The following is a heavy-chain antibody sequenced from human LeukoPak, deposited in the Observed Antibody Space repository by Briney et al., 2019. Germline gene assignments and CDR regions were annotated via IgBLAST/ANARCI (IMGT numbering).Heavy chain of an antibody. CDR2: IHYSGKA. CDR1: GGSISGHY. D-gene: IGHD3-16*01. J-gene: IGHJ6*02. Sequence: PSETLPLTCTVSGGSISGHYWTWIRQPPGKGLEWIGQIHYSGKADYNPSLKTRIDISVDMSKNQMSLKVNSVTAADTAVYYCARFGVDYDMDVWGQGTAVTVS. V-gene: IGHV4-59*11. CDR3: ARFGVDYDMDV.